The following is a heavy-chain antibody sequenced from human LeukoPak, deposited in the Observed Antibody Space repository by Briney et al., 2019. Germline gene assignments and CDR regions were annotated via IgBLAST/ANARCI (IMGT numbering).Heavy chain of an antibody. V-gene: IGHV3-7*01. J-gene: IGHJ3*02. Sequence: PSETLSLTCTVSGGSISSYYWSWVRQAPGKGLEWVANIKQDGSEKYYVDSVKGRFTISRDNAKNSLYLQMNSLRAEDTAVYYCAREYSSSYAFDIWGQGTMVTVSS. D-gene: IGHD6-6*01. CDR2: IKQDGSEK. CDR3: AREYSSSYAFDI. CDR1: GGSISSYY.